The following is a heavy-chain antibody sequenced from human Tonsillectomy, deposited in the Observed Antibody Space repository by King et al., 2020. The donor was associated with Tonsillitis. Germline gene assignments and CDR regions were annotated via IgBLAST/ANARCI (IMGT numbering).Heavy chain of an antibody. Sequence: VQLVESGGGLVQPGRSLRLSCAASGFTFGDYAMHWVRQAPGKGLEWVSGISWNSGSIDYADSVKGRFTISRDNAKNSLYLQMNSLRAEDTALYYCTKAISPHYYGSGTADYWGQGTLVTVSS. CDR1: GFTFGDYA. J-gene: IGHJ4*02. D-gene: IGHD3-10*01. V-gene: IGHV3-9*01. CDR2: ISWNSGSI. CDR3: TKAISPHYYGSGTADY.